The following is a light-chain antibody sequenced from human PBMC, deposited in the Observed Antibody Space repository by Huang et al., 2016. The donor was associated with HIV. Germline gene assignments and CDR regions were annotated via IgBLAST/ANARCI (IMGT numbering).Light chain of an antibody. J-gene: IGKJ1*01. CDR1: QSVSIN. Sequence: EIVLTQSPATLSVAPGERATLSCRASQSVSINLAWYQQRLGQAPRLLIYGPSTRASGVPARFSGSGSGTDFTLTINSLQSEDFGVYYCQQHDNWPWTFGQGTKVENK. V-gene: IGKV3-15*01. CDR3: QQHDNWPWT. CDR2: GPS.